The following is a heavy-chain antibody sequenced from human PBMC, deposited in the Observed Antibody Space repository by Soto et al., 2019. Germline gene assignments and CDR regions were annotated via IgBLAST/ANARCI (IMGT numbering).Heavy chain of an antibody. V-gene: IGHV4-39*01. CDR3: ARFEYSGYDSYY. D-gene: IGHD5-12*01. CDR2: IYYSGST. Sequence: QLQLQESGPGLVKPSETLSLTCTVSGGSISSSSYYWGWIRQPPGKGLEWIGSIYYSGSTYYNPSLKSRVTISVDTSKNQFSLKLSSVTAADTAVYYCARFEYSGYDSYYWGQGTLVTVSS. J-gene: IGHJ4*02. CDR1: GGSISSSSYY.